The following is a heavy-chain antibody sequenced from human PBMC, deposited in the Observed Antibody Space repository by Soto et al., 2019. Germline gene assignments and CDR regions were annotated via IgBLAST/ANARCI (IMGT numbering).Heavy chain of an antibody. CDR3: ARHSVITMVRGSYYYYMDV. D-gene: IGHD3-10*01. V-gene: IGHV5-51*01. J-gene: IGHJ6*03. Sequence: GESLKISCKGSGYSFTSYWIGWVRQMPGKGLEWMGIIYPGDSDTRYSPSFQGQVTISADKSISTAYLQWSSLKASDTAMYYCARHSVITMVRGSYYYYMDVWGKGTKVTVSS. CDR1: GYSFTSYW. CDR2: IYPGDSDT.